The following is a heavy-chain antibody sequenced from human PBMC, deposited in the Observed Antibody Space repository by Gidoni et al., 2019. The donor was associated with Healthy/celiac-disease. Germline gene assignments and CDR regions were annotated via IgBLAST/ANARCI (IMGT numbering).Heavy chain of an antibody. CDR2: INSDGSST. Sequence: EVQLVESVVGLVQPGVSLRLCFAASGFPFRSYWMNWVRQATGKGLVWVSRINSDGSSTSYADSVKGRFTISRDNAKNTLYLQMNSLRAEDTAVYYCARDKPLGRAFDIWGQGTMVTVSS. D-gene: IGHD3-16*01. J-gene: IGHJ3*02. CDR3: ARDKPLGRAFDI. CDR1: GFPFRSYW. V-gene: IGHV3-74*01.